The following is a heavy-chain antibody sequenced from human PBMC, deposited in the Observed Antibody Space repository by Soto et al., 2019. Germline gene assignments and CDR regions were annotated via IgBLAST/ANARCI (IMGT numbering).Heavy chain of an antibody. CDR3: ANARYYSGNWYGVDS. CDR1: GFTFSSFA. CDR2: ISGSGSDI. J-gene: IGHJ4*02. D-gene: IGHD6-13*01. Sequence: GGSLRLSCAASGFTFSSFAMSWVRQAPGKGLEWVSGISGSGSDIYCVDSVKGRFTISRDNSKSTLYLQMNSLRAEDTAVYYCANARYYSGNWYGVDSWGQGTRVTVSS. V-gene: IGHV3-23*01.